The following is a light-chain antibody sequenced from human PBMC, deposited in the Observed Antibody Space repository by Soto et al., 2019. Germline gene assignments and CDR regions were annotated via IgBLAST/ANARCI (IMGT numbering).Light chain of an antibody. J-gene: IGKJ1*01. Sequence: ELVMTQSPATLSVSPGEGATLSCRARQSVSRNLAWYQLHPGQAPRLLIYGASSRATGIPDRFTGSGSGTDFTLTISRLEPEDFAIYYCQHYNNWPPWTFGQGTKVDIK. CDR2: GAS. V-gene: IGKV3D-15*01. CDR3: QHYNNWPPWT. CDR1: QSVSRN.